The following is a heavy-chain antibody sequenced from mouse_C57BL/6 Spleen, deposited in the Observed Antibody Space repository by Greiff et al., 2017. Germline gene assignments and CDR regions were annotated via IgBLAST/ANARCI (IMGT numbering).Heavy chain of an antibody. CDR1: GYTFTSYW. CDR3: ARIDCSSYVGYYYAMDY. J-gene: IGHJ4*01. CDR2: IHPNSGST. D-gene: IGHD1-1*01. Sequence: QVQLQQPGAELVKPGASVKLSCKASGYTFTSYWMHWVKQRPGQGLEWIGMIHPNSGSTNYNEKFKSKATLTVDKSSSTAYMQLSSLTSGDSAVYYCARIDCSSYVGYYYAMDYWGQGTSVTVAS. V-gene: IGHV1-64*01.